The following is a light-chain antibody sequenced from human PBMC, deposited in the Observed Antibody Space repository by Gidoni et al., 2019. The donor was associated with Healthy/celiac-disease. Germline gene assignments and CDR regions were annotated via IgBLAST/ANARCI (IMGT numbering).Light chain of an antibody. CDR2: GAS. V-gene: IGKV3-15*01. CDR3: QQYNNWPPWT. Sequence: EIVITHSPATLSVSPGERATLSCRASQSVSSNLAWYQQKPGQAPRLLIYGASTRATGIPARCSGSGSGTEFTLTISSLQSEDFAVYYCQQYNNWPPWTFGQGTKVEIK. CDR1: QSVSSN. J-gene: IGKJ1*01.